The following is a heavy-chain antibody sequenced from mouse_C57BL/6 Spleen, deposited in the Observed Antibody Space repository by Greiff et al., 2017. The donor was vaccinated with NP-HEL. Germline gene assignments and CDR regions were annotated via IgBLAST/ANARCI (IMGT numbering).Heavy chain of an antibody. CDR2: IYPGDGDT. D-gene: IGHD2-5*01. CDR3: ARYSNYSYYAMDY. J-gene: IGHJ4*01. CDR1: GYAFSSYW. V-gene: IGHV1-80*01. Sequence: VQLQQSGAELVKPGASVKISCKASGYAFSSYWMNWVKQRPGKGLEWIGQIYPGDGDTNYNGKFKGKATLTADKSSSTAYMQRSSLTSEDSAVYFCARYSNYSYYAMDYWGQGTSVTVSS.